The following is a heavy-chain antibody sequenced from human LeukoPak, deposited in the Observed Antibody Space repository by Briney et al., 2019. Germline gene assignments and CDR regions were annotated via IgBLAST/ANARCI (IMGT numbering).Heavy chain of an antibody. D-gene: IGHD6-13*01. V-gene: IGHV3-30*02. CDR3: ARALSRYSSSWNAFDI. CDR2: IRYDGSNK. CDR1: GFTFSSYG. Sequence: GGSLRLSCAASGFTFSSYGMHWVRQAPGKGLEWVAFIRYDGSNKYYADSVKGRFTISRDNAKNSLYLQMNSLRDEDTAVYYCARALSRYSSSWNAFDIWGQGTMVTVSS. J-gene: IGHJ3*02.